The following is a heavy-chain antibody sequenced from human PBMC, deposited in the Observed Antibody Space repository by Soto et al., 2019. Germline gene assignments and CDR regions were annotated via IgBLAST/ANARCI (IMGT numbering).Heavy chain of an antibody. CDR2: ISDGADNA. CDR3: TRPEGGNPGDALDL. Sequence: GGSLRLSCAASGFNCSIYAMSWVRQAPGKGLEWVTTISDGADNAYYADSVKGRFTISRDNSKNTLYLQMNSMRADDTAVYYCTRPEGGNPGDALDLWGQGTTVPVSS. V-gene: IGHV3-23*01. D-gene: IGHD2-15*01. CDR1: GFNCSIYA. J-gene: IGHJ3*01.